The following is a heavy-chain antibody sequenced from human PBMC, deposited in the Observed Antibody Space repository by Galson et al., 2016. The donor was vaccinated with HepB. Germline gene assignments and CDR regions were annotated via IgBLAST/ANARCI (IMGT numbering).Heavy chain of an antibody. Sequence: WIRQPPGKGPEWIGTVSDSGDSFINPSLKSRVAISIDTSKNQFSLKLTSVTAADTTVYYCARHITFNYGGGTYFTAHLDSWGRGILVTVSS. D-gene: IGHD3-10*01. V-gene: IGHV4-39*01. J-gene: IGHJ4*02. CDR3: ARHITFNYGGGTYFTAHLDS. CDR2: VSDSGDS.